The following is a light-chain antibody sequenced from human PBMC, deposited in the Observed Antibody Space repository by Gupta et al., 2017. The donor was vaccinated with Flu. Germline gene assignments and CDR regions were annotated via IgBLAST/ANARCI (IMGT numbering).Light chain of an antibody. CDR2: KDD. Sequence: TVTITSSRSCGDVASANVQCLQQRPGTAPNPLIYKDDDRISGVPARFSGSNDTSSTSAPPIMSGGRTEAEDDYYSQPYDGAIWVFGGGTKLTVL. CDR3: QPYDGAIWV. CDR1: CGDVASAN. J-gene: IGLJ3*02. V-gene: IGLV6-57*03.